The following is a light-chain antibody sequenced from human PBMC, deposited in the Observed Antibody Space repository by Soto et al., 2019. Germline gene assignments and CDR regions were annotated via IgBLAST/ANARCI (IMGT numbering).Light chain of an antibody. J-gene: IGKJ2*01. CDR3: QQYNSHPVT. CDR2: KAS. V-gene: IGKV1-5*03. CDR1: QSIGSW. Sequence: DIQMTQAPSTLSASVGDSVTITCRASQSIGSWLAWYQQKPGKAPKFLIYKASNLESGVPSRFSGSGSGTEFTLTISSLQPDDFATYYCQQYNSHPVTFGQGTKLEIK.